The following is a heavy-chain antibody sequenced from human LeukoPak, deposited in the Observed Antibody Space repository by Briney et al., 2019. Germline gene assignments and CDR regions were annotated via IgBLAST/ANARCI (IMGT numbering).Heavy chain of an antibody. CDR2: ISDSGGST. Sequence: GGSLRLSCAASGFTFSSLAMFWVRQAPGKGLEWVSRISDSGGSTYYADYLKGHFTVSRDNSTNTPYLLMNSLRAEDTAVYYCEREAANNWYFELWGRGTLVTVSS. D-gene: IGHD6-13*01. CDR1: GFTFSSLA. CDR3: EREAANNWYFEL. V-gene: IGHV3-23*01. J-gene: IGHJ2*01.